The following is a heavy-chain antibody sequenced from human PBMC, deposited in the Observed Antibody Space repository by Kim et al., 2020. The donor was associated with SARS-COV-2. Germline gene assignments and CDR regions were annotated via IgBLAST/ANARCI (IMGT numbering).Heavy chain of an antibody. Sequence: SETLSLTCAVYGGSFSGYYWSWIRQPPGKGLEWIGEINHSGSTNYNPSLKSRVTISVDTSKNQFSLKLSSVTAADTAVYYCARGRCWSGSYNFDYWGQGTLVTVSS. CDR3: ARGRCWSGSYNFDY. CDR2: INHSGST. CDR1: GGSFSGYY. V-gene: IGHV4-34*01. J-gene: IGHJ4*02. D-gene: IGHD3-10*01.